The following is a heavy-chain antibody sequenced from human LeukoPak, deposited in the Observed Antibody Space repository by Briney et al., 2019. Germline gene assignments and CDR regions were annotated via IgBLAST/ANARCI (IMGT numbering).Heavy chain of an antibody. Sequence: SETLSLTCTVSGGSISSGGYYWSWIRQHPGKGLEWIGYIYYSGSTYCNPSLKSRVTISVDTSKNQFSLKLSSVTAADTAVYYCARGGLGRYWYFDLWGRGTLVTVSS. J-gene: IGHJ2*01. V-gene: IGHV4-31*03. CDR3: ARGGLGRYWYFDL. CDR2: IYYSGST. D-gene: IGHD3-9*01. CDR1: GGSISSGGYY.